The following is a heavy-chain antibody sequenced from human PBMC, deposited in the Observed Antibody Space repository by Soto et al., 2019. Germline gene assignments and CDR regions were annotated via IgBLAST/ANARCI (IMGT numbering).Heavy chain of an antibody. CDR1: GFTFSSYG. CDR2: ISYDGSNK. D-gene: IGHD3-10*01. V-gene: IGHV3-30*18. CDR3: ANLWFGPEVRKNYFDY. Sequence: GGSLRLSCAASGFTFSSYGMHWVRQAPGKGLEWVAVISYDGSNKYYADSVKGRFTISRDNSKNTLYLQMNSLRAEDTAVYYCANLWFGPEVRKNYFDYWGQGTLVTVSS. J-gene: IGHJ4*02.